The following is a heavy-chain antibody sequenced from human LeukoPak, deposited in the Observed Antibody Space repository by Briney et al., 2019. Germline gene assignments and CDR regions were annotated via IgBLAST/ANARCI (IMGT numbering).Heavy chain of an antibody. D-gene: IGHD2-15*01. CDR3: ARDFIVVVVAATLDNNWFDP. Sequence: GASVKVSCKASGYTFTSYGISWVRQAPGQGLEGMGWISAYNGNTNYAQKLQGRVTMNTDTSRSTDYMEMRSLRSDDTAVYYCARDFIVVVVAATLDNNWFDPWGQGTLVTVSS. J-gene: IGHJ5*02. V-gene: IGHV1-18*01. CDR2: ISAYNGNT. CDR1: GYTFTSYG.